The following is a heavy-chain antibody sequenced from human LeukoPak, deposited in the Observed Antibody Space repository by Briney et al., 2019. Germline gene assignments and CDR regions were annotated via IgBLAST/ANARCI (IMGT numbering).Heavy chain of an antibody. V-gene: IGHV1-18*01. D-gene: IGHD6-13*01. J-gene: IGHJ4*02. CDR1: GYTFTSYG. CDR2: ISAYNGNT. Sequence: ASVKVSCKASGYTFTSYGISWVRQAPVRGREWMGWISAYNGNTNYALKFQGRVTMTTDTSTSTAYMEVRSLRSDDTAIYYCARSEGGSSWYLYWGQGTLVTVSS. CDR3: ARSEGGSSWYLY.